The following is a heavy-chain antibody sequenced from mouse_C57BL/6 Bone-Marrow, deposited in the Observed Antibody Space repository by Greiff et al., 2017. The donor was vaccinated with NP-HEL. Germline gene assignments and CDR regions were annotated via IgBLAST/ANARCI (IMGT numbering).Heavy chain of an antibody. Sequence: QVQLQQPGAELVKPGASVKVSCKASGYTFTSYWMHWVKQRPGQGLEWIGRIHPADGDTNYNQKFKGKATLTADKSSSTAYMQLSSLTSDASAVSYFAICPFYDNYGLFHLDYWGQGTSLTVSS. D-gene: IGHD2-10*01. V-gene: IGHV1-74*01. CDR2: IHPADGDT. CDR3: AICPFYDNYGLFHLDY. CDR1: GYTFTSYW. J-gene: IGHJ2*02.